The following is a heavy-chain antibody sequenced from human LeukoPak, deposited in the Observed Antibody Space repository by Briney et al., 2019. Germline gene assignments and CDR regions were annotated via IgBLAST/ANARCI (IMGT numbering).Heavy chain of an antibody. CDR2: ISSSGSTI. V-gene: IGHV3-48*04. CDR3: ARVVRYYYYYMDV. CDR1: GFSFSSFC. J-gene: IGHJ6*03. Sequence: GGSLRLSCAASGFSFSSFCMNWVRQAPGKGLEGVSYISSSGSTICYADSVKGRFTISRDNAKNSLYLQMNSLRAEDTAVYYCARVVRYYYYYMDVWGKGTTVTISS.